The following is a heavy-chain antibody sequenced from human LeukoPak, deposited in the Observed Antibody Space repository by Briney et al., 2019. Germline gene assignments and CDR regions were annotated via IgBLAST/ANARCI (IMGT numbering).Heavy chain of an antibody. CDR2: IKPGNGDT. CDR1: GYTFINYV. J-gene: IGHJ4*02. Sequence: ASVKVSCKTSGYTFINYVVHWVRQAPGQRLEWMGWIKPGNGDTKYSQKFQGRVTITSDASANTGYLELRSLTSEDTAVYYCARDLLSDSDTYYDYWGQGTLVAVSS. D-gene: IGHD3-3*01. CDR3: ARDLLSDSDTYYDY. V-gene: IGHV1-3*01.